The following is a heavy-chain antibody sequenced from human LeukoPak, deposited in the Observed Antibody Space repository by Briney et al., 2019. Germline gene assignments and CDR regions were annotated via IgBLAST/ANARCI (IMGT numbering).Heavy chain of an antibody. D-gene: IGHD3-16*02. J-gene: IGHJ4*02. V-gene: IGHV1-18*01. CDR2: ISAYNGNT. CDR1: GYTFTSYV. Sequence: ASVKVSCKASGYTFTSYVISWVRQAPGQGLEWMGWISAYNGNTNYAQKLHGRVTMTTDTSTSTAYMELRSLRSDDTAVYYCARDGAPYDYVWGSYRYPDYFDYWGQGTLVTVSS. CDR3: ARDGAPYDYVWGSYRYPDYFDY.